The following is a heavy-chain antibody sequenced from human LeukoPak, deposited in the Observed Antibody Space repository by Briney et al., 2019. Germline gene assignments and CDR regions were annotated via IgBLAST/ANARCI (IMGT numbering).Heavy chain of an antibody. CDR2: IKHDGSEK. CDR1: GFNFSNYW. CDR3: ARALSHCLDY. Sequence: GGSLRLSCVVSGFNFSNYWLNWVRQAPGKGLEWVANIKHDGSEKYYVDSVKGRFSISRDNAKKSLYLQMNSLRAEDAAVYYCARALSHCLDYWGQGTLVTVSS. D-gene: IGHD3-16*01. V-gene: IGHV3-7*01. J-gene: IGHJ4*02.